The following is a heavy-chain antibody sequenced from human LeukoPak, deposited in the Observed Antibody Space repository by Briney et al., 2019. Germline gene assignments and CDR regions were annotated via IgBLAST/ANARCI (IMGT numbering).Heavy chain of an antibody. CDR2: IYYSGST. CDR3: ARSATVTTGYFDY. V-gene: IGHV4-39*07. Sequence: SETLSLTYTVSGGSMSSTSYYWGWIRQPPGKGLEWIGSIYYSGSTYYNPSLKSRVTISIDTSKNLFSLKLDSLTPADTAVYYCARSATVTTGYFDYWGRGTLVAVSP. J-gene: IGHJ4*02. D-gene: IGHD4-17*01. CDR1: GGSMSSTSYY.